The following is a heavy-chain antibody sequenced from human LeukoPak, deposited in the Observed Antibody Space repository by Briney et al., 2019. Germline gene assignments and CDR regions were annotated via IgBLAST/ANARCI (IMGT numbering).Heavy chain of an antibody. Sequence: GGSLRLSCAASGFTFSSYSMNWVRQAPGKGLEWVSSISSSSSYIYYADSVKGRFTISRDNAKNSLYLQMNSLRAEDTAVYYCARVGPFTIFGVARGLFDYWGQGTLVTVSS. CDR2: ISSSSSYI. J-gene: IGHJ4*02. V-gene: IGHV3-21*01. CDR1: GFTFSSYS. D-gene: IGHD3-3*01. CDR3: ARVGPFTIFGVARGLFDY.